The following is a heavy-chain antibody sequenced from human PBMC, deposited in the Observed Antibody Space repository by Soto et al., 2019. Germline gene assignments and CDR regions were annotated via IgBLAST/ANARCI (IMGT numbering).Heavy chain of an antibody. CDR2: INPNSGGT. CDR1: GYTFTGYY. Sequence: ASVKVSCKASGYTFTGYYMHWVRQAPGQGLEWMGGINPNSGGTNYAQKFQGWVTITRDTSISTAYMELSRLRSDDTAVYYCARQNLPPYGMDVWGQGTTVTVSS. V-gene: IGHV1-2*04. CDR3: ARQNLPPYGMDV. J-gene: IGHJ6*02.